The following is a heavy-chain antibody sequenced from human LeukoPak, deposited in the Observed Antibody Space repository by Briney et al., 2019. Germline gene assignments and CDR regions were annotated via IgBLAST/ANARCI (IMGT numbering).Heavy chain of an antibody. J-gene: IGHJ4*02. Sequence: ASVKVSCKASGYTFTGYYMHWVRQAPGQGLEGMGRINPNSGGTNYAQKFQGRVTMTRDTSISTAYMELSRLRSDDTAVYYCARTHGDSEASRYWGQGTLVTVSS. CDR1: GYTFTGYY. V-gene: IGHV1-2*06. CDR3: ARTHGDSEASRY. CDR2: INPNSGGT. D-gene: IGHD4-17*01.